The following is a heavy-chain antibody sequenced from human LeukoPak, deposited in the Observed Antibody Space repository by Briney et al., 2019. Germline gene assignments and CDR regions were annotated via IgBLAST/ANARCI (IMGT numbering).Heavy chain of an antibody. J-gene: IGHJ3*01. V-gene: IGHV5-51*01. CDR2: IYPGDSDT. CDR1: GYSFTSYW. Sequence: GESLKISCKGSGYSFTSYWIGWVRQMPGKGLEWMGIIYPGDSDTRYSPSFQGQVTISADKSISTAYLLWSSLTASDTAIYYCARQMTAITTYDAFDLWGQGTMVTVSS. CDR3: ARQMTAITTYDAFDL. D-gene: IGHD4-11*01.